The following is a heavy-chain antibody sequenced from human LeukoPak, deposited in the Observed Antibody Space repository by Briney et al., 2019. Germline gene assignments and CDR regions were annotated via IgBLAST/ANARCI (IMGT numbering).Heavy chain of an antibody. CDR2: IYYSGST. J-gene: IGHJ5*02. CDR3: ARGEPRSWYCSGGSCYFGP. CDR1: GGSISSGDYY. D-gene: IGHD2-15*01. Sequence: PSETLSLTCTVSGGSISSGDYYWSWICQPPGKGLEWIGYIYYSGSTYYNPSLKSRVTISVDTSKNQFSLKLSSVTAADTAVYYCARGEPRSWYCSGGSCYFGPWGQGTLVTVSS. V-gene: IGHV4-30-4*08.